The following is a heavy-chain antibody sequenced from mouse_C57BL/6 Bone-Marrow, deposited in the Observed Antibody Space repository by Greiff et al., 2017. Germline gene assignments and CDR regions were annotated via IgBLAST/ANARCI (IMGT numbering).Heavy chain of an antibody. V-gene: IGHV1-15*01. J-gene: IGHJ3*01. CDR3: TREAPITTVVAPY. D-gene: IGHD1-1*01. CDR1: GHTFTAYE. CDR2: IDPETGGT. Sequence: LQQSGAELVRPGASVTLSCKASGHTFTAYEMHWVKQTPVHGLEWIGAIDPETGGTAYNQKFKGKAILTADKSSSTAYMELRSLTSEDSAVYYCTREAPITTVVAPYWGQGTLVTVSA.